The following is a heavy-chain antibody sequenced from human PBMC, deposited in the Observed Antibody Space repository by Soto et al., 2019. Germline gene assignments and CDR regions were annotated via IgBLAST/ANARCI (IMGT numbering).Heavy chain of an antibody. D-gene: IGHD2-8*01. CDR2: ISYDGSHQ. J-gene: IGHJ5*01. Sequence: GGSLRLSCAASGFTFSNYGMQWVRQTPGKGLEWVAVISYDGSHQFYTDSVKGRFTISRDNSKNTLYLQMNSLKTDDTAMYYCAKDPKCCTIGSHFLDNWFDSWGQGTLVTVSS. V-gene: IGHV3-30*18. CDR3: AKDPKCCTIGSHFLDNWFDS. CDR1: GFTFSNYG.